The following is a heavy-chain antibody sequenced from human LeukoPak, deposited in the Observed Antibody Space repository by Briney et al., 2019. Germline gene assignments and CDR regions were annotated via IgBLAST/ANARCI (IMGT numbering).Heavy chain of an antibody. CDR1: GGSVSGGSYY. V-gene: IGHV4-61*01. J-gene: IGHJ5*02. D-gene: IGHD3-22*01. CDR3: ASPRSYYDSSGYYIS. Sequence: PSETLSLTCTVSGGSVSGGSYYWSWIRQPPGKGLGWTGYIYYSGSTNYNPSLKSRVTISVDTSKNQFSLKLSSVTAADTAVYYCASPRSYYDSSGYYISWGQGTLVTVSS. CDR2: IYYSGST.